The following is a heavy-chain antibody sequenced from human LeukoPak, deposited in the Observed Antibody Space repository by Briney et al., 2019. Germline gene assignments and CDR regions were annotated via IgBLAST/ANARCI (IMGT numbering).Heavy chain of an antibody. CDR2: ISSSSTVL. CDR1: GFTFSSYS. Sequence: GGSLRLSCAASGFTFSSYSMNWVRQAPGRGLEWVASISSSSTVLYYADSLKGRFTISRDNSKNTLYLQMNSLRAEDTAVYYCAKDNGYWGQGTLVTVSS. CDR3: AKDNGY. J-gene: IGHJ4*02. V-gene: IGHV3-21*04.